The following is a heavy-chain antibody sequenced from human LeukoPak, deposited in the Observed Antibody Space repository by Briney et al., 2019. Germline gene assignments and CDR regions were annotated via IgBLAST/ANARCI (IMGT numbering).Heavy chain of an antibody. CDR2: ISYDGSNK. V-gene: IGHV3-30-3*01. J-gene: IGHJ4*02. Sequence: GRSLRLSCAASGFTFSSYAMHWVRQAPGKGLEWVAVISYDGSNKFYADSVKGRFTLSRDNTKNTLYLQMNSLRIEDTAVYYCGRGSVGFGELNYWGQGTLVTVSS. CDR1: GFTFSSYA. D-gene: IGHD3-10*01. CDR3: GRGSVGFGELNY.